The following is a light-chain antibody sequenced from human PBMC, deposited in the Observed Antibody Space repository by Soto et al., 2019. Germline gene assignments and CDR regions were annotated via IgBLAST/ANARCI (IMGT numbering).Light chain of an antibody. CDR1: SSDVGGYNY. CDR2: EVT. CDR3: SAYSDIDTKV. J-gene: IGLJ1*01. V-gene: IGLV2-14*01. Sequence: QSALTQPASVSGSLGQSITISCTGSSSDVGGYNYVSWYQQHPGQAPRLLIHEVTNRPSGVSDRFSGSKSDTTASLTISGLQPEDEADYYCSAYSDIDTKVFGTGTKLTVL.